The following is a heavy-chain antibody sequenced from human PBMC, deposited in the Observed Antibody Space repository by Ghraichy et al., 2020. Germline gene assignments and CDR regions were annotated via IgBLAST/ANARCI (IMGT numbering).Heavy chain of an antibody. D-gene: IGHD3-10*01. CDR2: IYASGAT. CDR3: AGLCMFRENLITGAFDY. Sequence: SETLSLTCTVSGGSFNSDNYYWAWIRQPPGKGLEWIGNIYASGATYYNPTLKSRVTMSVDTSKNQFSLRLSSVTAADTAVYYCAGLCMFRENLITGAFDYWGQGGLVTVSP. J-gene: IGHJ4*02. V-gene: IGHV4-39*01. CDR1: GGSFNSDNYY.